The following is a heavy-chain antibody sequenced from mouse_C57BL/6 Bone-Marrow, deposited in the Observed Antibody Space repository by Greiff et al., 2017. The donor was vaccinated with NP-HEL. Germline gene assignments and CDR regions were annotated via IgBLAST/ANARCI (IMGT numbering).Heavy chain of an antibody. CDR3: ARNGNRYAMDY. D-gene: IGHD2-1*01. J-gene: IGHJ4*01. CDR2: IYPGSGNT. Sequence: QVTLKVSGAELVRPGASVKLSCKASGYTFTDYYINWVKQRPGQGLEWIARIYPGSGNTYYNEKFKGKATLTAEKSSSTAYMQLSSLTSEDSAVYFCARNGNRYAMDYWGQGTSVTVSS. V-gene: IGHV1-76*01. CDR1: GYTFTDYY.